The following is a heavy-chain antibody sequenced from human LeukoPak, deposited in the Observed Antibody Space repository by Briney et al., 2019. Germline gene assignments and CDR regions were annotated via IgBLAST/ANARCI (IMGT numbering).Heavy chain of an antibody. D-gene: IGHD2-15*01. CDR3: ARGGIVVVVAARRFDP. V-gene: IGHV4-34*01. Sequence: SETLSLTCAVYGGSFSGYYWSWIRQPPGKGLEWIGEINHSGSTNYNPSLKSRVTISVDTSKNQFSLELSSVTAADTAVYYCARGGIVVVVAARRFDPWGQGTLVTVSS. J-gene: IGHJ5*02. CDR2: INHSGST. CDR1: GGSFSGYY.